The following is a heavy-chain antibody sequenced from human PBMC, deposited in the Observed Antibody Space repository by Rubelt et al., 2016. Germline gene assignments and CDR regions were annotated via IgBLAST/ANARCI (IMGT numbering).Heavy chain of an antibody. J-gene: IGHJ4*02. CDR2: IYYSGST. Sequence: QVQLQESGPGLVKPSETLSLTCTVSGGSISSYYWSWIRQPPGKGLEWIGYIYYSGSTNYNPSLKSRVTTSVDTSKNQFSLKLSSSTAADTAVYYCARALYTVPYYFDYWGQGTLVTVSS. V-gene: IGHV4-59*01. D-gene: IGHD3-16*01. CDR3: ARALYTVPYYFDY. CDR1: GGSISSYY.